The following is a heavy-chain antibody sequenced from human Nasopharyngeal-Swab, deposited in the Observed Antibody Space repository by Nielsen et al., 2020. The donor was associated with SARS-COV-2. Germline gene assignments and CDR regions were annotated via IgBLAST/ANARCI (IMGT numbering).Heavy chain of an antibody. CDR1: GFPFSSYA. D-gene: IGHD3-22*01. J-gene: IGHJ3*01. Sequence: SLNISCAASGFPFSSYAMSWVRQAPGKGLEWVSAISGSGGSTYYADSVKGRFTISRDNSKNTLYLQMNSLRAEDTAVYYCAAKLASYYYDSSGYPPPGAFDAWGQGTMVTVSS. CDR3: AAKLASYYYDSSGYPPPGAFDA. CDR2: ISGSGGST. V-gene: IGHV3-23*01.